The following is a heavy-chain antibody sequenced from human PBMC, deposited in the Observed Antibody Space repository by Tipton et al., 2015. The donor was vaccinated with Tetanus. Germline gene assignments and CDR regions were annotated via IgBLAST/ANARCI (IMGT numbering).Heavy chain of an antibody. V-gene: IGHV4-59*01. Sequence: TLSLTCTVSGGSIYNYNWTWVRQSPGKAPEWIGYIYDSGTTSYNTSLQSRVTIIVDTSRNQFSLKVTSLTAADTAVYYCARRGGRPQMLPKYLGCWGKGALVTFSS. J-gene: IGHJ4*02. D-gene: IGHD2-2*01. CDR3: ARRGGRPQMLPKYLGC. CDR2: IYDSGTT. CDR1: GGSIYNYN.